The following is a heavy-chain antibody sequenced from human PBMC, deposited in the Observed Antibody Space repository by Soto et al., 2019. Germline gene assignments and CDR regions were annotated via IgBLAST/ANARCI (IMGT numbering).Heavy chain of an antibody. CDR1: GGSFRGYY. CDR2: INHSGST. D-gene: IGHD1-7*01. V-gene: IGHV4-34*01. CDR3: ARGEWNWNSVLMDV. J-gene: IGHJ6*03. Sequence: SETLSLTCAFYGGSFRGYYWSWIRQPPGKGLEWIGEINHSGSTNYNPSLKSRVTISVDTSKNQFSLKLSSVTAADTAVYYCARGEWNWNSVLMDVWGKGTTVTVSS.